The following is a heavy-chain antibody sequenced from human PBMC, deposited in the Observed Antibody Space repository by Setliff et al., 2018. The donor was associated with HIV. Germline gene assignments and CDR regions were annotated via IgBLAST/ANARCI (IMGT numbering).Heavy chain of an antibody. Sequence: GGSLRLSCAASGFTFNNYAIHWVRQAPGKGLEWVALISYDGTYKYYAESVKGRFTSSRDNSRNTLYLQMNSLRTEDTAVYYCAKDWGSRLSYSFYYLDVWGKGTTVTVSS. D-gene: IGHD3-16*01. CDR3: AKDWGSRLSYSFYYLDV. J-gene: IGHJ6*03. V-gene: IGHV3-30*04. CDR2: ISYDGTYK. CDR1: GFTFNNYA.